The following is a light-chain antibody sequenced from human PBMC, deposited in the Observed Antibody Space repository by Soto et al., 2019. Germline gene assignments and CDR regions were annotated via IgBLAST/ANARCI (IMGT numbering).Light chain of an antibody. CDR2: DVS. CDR1: SSDVGGYNY. CDR3: SSYTSSSIPYV. V-gene: IGLV2-14*01. Sequence: HSVLTQPAYVSGSPGQSITISCNGTSSDVGGYNYVSWYQQHPGKAPKLMIYDVSNRPSGVSNRFSGSKSGNTASLTISGLQAEDEADYYCSSYTSSSIPYVFGTGTKVT. J-gene: IGLJ1*01.